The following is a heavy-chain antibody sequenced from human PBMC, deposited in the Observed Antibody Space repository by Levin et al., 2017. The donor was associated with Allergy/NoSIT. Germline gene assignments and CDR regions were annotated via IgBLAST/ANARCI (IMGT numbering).Heavy chain of an antibody. J-gene: IGHJ4*02. CDR2: INHSGST. CDR3: ASSIVGDSRDY. CDR1: GGSFSGYY. Sequence: SETLSLTCAVYGGSFSGYYWSWIRQPPGKGLEWIGEINHSGSTNYNPSLKSRVTISVDTSKNQFSLKLSSVTAADTAVYYCASSIVGDSRDYWGQGTLVTVSS. D-gene: IGHD3-22*01. V-gene: IGHV4-34*01.